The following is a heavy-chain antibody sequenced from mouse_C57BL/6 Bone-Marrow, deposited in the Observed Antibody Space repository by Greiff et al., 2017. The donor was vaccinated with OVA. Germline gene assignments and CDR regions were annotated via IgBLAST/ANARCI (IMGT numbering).Heavy chain of an antibody. CDR2: ISSGSSTI. CDR1: GFTFSDYG. CDR3: ARDNWDDDY. J-gene: IGHJ2*01. V-gene: IGHV5-17*01. D-gene: IGHD4-1*01. Sequence: EVKLVESGGGLVKPGGSLKLSCAASGFTFSDYGMHWVRQAPGKGLEWVAYISSGSSTIYYADTVKGRFTIPRDNAKNTLFLQMTSLRSEDTAMYYCARDNWDDDYWGQGTTLTVSS.